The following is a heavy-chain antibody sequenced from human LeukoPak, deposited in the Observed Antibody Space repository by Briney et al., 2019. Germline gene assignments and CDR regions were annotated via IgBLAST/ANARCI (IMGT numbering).Heavy chain of an antibody. D-gene: IGHD3-22*01. CDR1: GGSFSGYY. Sequence: PSETLSLTCAVYGGSFSGYYWSWIRQPPGKGLEWIGEINHRGSTNYNPSLKGRVTISVDSSKNQFSLRLSSVTAADTAVYFCARGLPGYYDTSGYYYDYWGQGTLVTVSS. CDR3: ARGLPGYYDTSGYYYDY. CDR2: INHRGST. J-gene: IGHJ4*02. V-gene: IGHV4-34*01.